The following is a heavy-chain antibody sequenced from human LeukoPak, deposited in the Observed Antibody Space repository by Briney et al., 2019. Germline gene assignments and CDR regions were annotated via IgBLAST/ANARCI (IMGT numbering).Heavy chain of an antibody. D-gene: IGHD4-17*01. Sequence: GGSLRLSCSASGFTFSDYAMHWVRQAPGRGLQFVSAISSSGDYTSYSDSVKGRFTVSRDNSKNTLHLQMSSLRPEDTAVYFCVKRGRTSDYAYDYWGQGSLVTVSS. CDR1: GFTFSDYA. J-gene: IGHJ4*02. CDR2: ISSSGDYT. CDR3: VKRGRTSDYAYDY. V-gene: IGHV3-64D*06.